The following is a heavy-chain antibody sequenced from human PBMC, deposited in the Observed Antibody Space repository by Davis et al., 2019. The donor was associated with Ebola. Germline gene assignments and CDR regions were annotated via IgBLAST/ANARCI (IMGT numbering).Heavy chain of an antibody. CDR2: IYPADSDT. CDR3: ARSFGDYYYGMDV. J-gene: IGHJ6*02. V-gene: IGHV5-51*01. D-gene: IGHD3-10*01. CDR1: GYSFTSYW. Sequence: GESLKISCKGSGYSFTSYWIGWVRQMPGKGLEWMGVIYPADSDTRYSPSFQGQVTISADKSISTAYLQWSSLKASDTAMYYCARSFGDYYYGMDVWGQGTTVTVSS.